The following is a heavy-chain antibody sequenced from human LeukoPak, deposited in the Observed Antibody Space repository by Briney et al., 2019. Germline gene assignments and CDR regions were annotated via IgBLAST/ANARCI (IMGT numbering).Heavy chain of an antibody. Sequence: SETLSLTCTVSGGSISSSSYYWGWIRQPPGKGLEWIGSIYYSGSTYYNPSLKSRVTISVDTSKNQFSLKLSSVTAADTAVYYCARSPSPYDILTGYYLIGRTDAFDIWGQGTMVTVPS. J-gene: IGHJ3*02. CDR1: GGSISSSSYY. CDR3: ARSPSPYDILTGYYLIGRTDAFDI. CDR2: IYYSGST. V-gene: IGHV4-39*01. D-gene: IGHD3-9*01.